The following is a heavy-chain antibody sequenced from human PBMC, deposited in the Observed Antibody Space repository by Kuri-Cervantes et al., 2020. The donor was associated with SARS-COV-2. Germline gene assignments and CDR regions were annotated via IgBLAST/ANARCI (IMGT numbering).Heavy chain of an antibody. CDR3: ARDVGRGYLVDY. J-gene: IGHJ4*02. V-gene: IGHV3-30*09. CDR1: GFTFSSYA. D-gene: IGHD3-22*01. CDR2: ISYDGSNK. Sequence: GESLKISCAASGFTFSSYAMHWVRQAPGKGLEWVAVISYDGSNKYYADSVKGRFAISRDNAKNSLYLQMNSLRAEDTAVYYCARDVGRGYLVDYWGQGTLVTISS.